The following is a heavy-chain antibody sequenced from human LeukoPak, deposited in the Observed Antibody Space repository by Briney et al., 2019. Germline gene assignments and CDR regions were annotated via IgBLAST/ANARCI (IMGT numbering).Heavy chain of an antibody. D-gene: IGHD4-17*01. Sequence: PGGSLRLSCAASGFTFSSYSMNWVRQAPGKGLEWVSAISGSGGSTYYADSVKGRFTISRDNSKNTLYLQMNSLRAEDTAVYYCAKDIIPGERIILLFDYWGQGTLVTVSS. CDR3: AKDIIPGERIILLFDY. CDR1: GFTFSSYS. V-gene: IGHV3-23*01. J-gene: IGHJ4*02. CDR2: ISGSGGST.